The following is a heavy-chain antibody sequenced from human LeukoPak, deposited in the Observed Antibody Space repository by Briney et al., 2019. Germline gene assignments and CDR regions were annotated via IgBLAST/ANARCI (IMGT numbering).Heavy chain of an antibody. D-gene: IGHD6-6*01. J-gene: IGHJ4*01. V-gene: IGHV4-39*07. CDR3: ARVVGYFDY. CDR1: GGSISSSSFY. CDR2: IYYSGST. Sequence: SETLSLTCTVSGGSISSSSFYWGWIRQPPGKGLEWIGTIYYSGSTYYNPSLKSRVTMSVGTSKNQFSLKLSSVTAADTAVYSCARVVGYFDYWGHGTLVTVSS.